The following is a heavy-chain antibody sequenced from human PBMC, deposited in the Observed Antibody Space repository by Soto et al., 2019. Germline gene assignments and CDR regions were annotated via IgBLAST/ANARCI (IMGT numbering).Heavy chain of an antibody. CDR3: ARVGSGWYRPYYYYYLDV. D-gene: IGHD6-19*01. CDR1: GGSFSGYY. Sequence: SETLSLTCAVYGGSFSGYYWSWIRQPPGKGLEWIGEINHSGSTNYNPSLKSRVTISVDTSKNQFSLKLSSVTAADTAVYYCARVGSGWYRPYYYYYLDVWGKGTTVTVSS. J-gene: IGHJ6*03. V-gene: IGHV4-34*01. CDR2: INHSGST.